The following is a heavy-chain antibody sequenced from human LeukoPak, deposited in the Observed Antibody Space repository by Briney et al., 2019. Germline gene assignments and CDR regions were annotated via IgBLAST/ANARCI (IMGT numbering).Heavy chain of an antibody. CDR2: ISGSGGST. V-gene: IGHV3-23*01. D-gene: IGHD5-18*01. J-gene: IGHJ4*02. CDR1: GFTFSSYA. Sequence: GGSLRLSCAASGFTFSSYAMSWVRHAPGKGLEWVSAISGSGGSTYYADSVKGRLTISRDNSKNTLYLQMNSLIAAETAVSYCAKVPVGAMDPPGIVYWGQGNLVTVSS. CDR3: AKVPVGAMDPPGIVY.